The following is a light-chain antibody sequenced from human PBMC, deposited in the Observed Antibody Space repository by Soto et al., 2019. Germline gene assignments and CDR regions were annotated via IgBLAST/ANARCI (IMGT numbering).Light chain of an antibody. CDR3: QQYDSDVVS. V-gene: IGKV1-5*01. CDR1: QSVRSW. Sequence: DIQMTQSPATLSASVGDRVTITCRASQSVRSWLAWYQQKPGKAPKLLMYDASTLEGGVPSRFSGSGSGTEFTLTISGLQPDDFATYYCQQYDSDVVSFGGGTKVDIK. J-gene: IGKJ4*01. CDR2: DAS.